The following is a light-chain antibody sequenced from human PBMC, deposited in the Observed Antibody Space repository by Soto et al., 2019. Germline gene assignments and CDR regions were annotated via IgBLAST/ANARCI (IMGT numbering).Light chain of an antibody. Sequence: LTQPRSVSGSPGQSVTISCTGTSSDVGGYNHVSWYQQNPGEAPKVMIFDVSKRPSGVPDRFSGSKSDNTASLTISGLQAEDEADYYCCSYAGSSAYVFGAGTKVTVL. CDR2: DVS. V-gene: IGLV2-11*01. J-gene: IGLJ1*01. CDR1: SSDVGGYNH. CDR3: CSYAGSSAYV.